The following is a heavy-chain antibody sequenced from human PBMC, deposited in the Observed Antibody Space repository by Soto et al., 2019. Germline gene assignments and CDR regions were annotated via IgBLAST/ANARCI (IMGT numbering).Heavy chain of an antibody. Sequence: QLQLQESGPGLVKPSETLSLTCTVSGGSISSSSYYWGWIRQPPGKGLEWIGSIYYSGSTYYNPSLKSRVTISVDTSKNQFSLKLSSVTAADTAVDYCALGGYYGSGSYFNYWGQGTLVTVSS. J-gene: IGHJ4*02. CDR1: GGSISSSSYY. V-gene: IGHV4-39*01. D-gene: IGHD3-10*01. CDR3: ALGGYYGSGSYFNY. CDR2: IYYSGST.